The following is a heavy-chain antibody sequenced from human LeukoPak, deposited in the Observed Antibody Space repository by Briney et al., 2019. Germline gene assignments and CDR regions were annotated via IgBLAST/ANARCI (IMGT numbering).Heavy chain of an antibody. CDR3: ARGGSPDYFDY. V-gene: IGHV3-11*01. CDR2: ISSSGSTI. D-gene: IGHD5-12*01. Sequence: GGSLRLSCAASGFTFSNAWMNWIRQAPGKGLEWVSYISSSGSTIYYADSVKGRFTISRDNAKNSLYLQMNSLRAEDTAVYYCARGGSPDYFDYWGQGTLVTVSS. CDR1: GFTFSNAW. J-gene: IGHJ4*02.